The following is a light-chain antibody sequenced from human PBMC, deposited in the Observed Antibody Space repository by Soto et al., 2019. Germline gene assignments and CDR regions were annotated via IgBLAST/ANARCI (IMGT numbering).Light chain of an antibody. CDR3: SSYTGSSTLVV. J-gene: IGLJ2*01. V-gene: IGLV2-14*01. CDR2: DVN. CDR1: SSDVGGYNY. Sequence: QSALTQPASVSGSPGQSITISCTGTSSDVGGYNYVSWYQQHPGKAPKLMIFDVNNRPSGVPNRFSGSKSGNTASLTISGLQAEDEADYYCSSYTGSSTLVVFGGGTKVTVL.